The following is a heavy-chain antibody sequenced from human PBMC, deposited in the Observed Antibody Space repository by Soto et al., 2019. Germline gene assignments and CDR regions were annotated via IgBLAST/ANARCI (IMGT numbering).Heavy chain of an antibody. V-gene: IGHV1-18*01. D-gene: IGHD6-13*01. CDR1: GYTFTSYG. CDR2: ISAYNGNT. Sequence: GASVKVSCKASGYTFTSYGISWGRQAPGQGLERMGWISAYNGNTNYAQKLHGRVTMTTDTSTSTAYMELRSLISVDTAVYYCARESSSSCHDYWGQGTLVTVSS. CDR3: ARESSSSCHDY. J-gene: IGHJ4*02.